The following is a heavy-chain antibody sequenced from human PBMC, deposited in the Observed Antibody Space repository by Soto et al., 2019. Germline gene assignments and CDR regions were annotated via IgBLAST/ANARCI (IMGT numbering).Heavy chain of an antibody. Sequence: GGSLSLSCAASGFTFSDYWMHWVRLVPGKGLVWVSRIKTDGSYTNYADSVKGRFTISRDNAKNTVYLQMSSLRAEDTAVYYCARSRSSGWADYWGPGTLVTVSS. CDR2: IKTDGSYT. J-gene: IGHJ4*02. D-gene: IGHD6-19*01. V-gene: IGHV3-74*01. CDR1: GFTFSDYW. CDR3: ARSRSSGWADY.